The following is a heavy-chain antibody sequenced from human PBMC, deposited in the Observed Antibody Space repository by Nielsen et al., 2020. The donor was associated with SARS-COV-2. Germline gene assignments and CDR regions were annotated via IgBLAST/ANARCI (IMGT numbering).Heavy chain of an antibody. V-gene: IGHV3-9*01. CDR2: ISWNSGSI. Sequence: SLKISCAASGFTFDDYAMHWVRQAPGKGLEWVSGISWNSGSIGYADSVKGRFTISRDNAKNSLYLQMNSLRAEDTALYYCARALRSRGWFDPWGQGTLVTVSS. D-gene: IGHD1-26*01. CDR1: GFTFDDYA. J-gene: IGHJ5*02. CDR3: ARALRSRGWFDP.